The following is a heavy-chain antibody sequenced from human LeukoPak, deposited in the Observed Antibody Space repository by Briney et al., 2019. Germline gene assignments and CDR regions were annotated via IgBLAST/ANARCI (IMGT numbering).Heavy chain of an antibody. CDR1: GGSIIGSY. CDR3: ARSRYYDSTGYNPTYYFDS. CDR2: IYNTVDV. V-gene: IGHV4-59*01. Sequence: SETLSLTCTVSGGSIIGSYWTWIRQSPGKSLEYIGYIYNTVDVNYSPSLKSRVTISIDMSGNQFSLGLNSVTAADTALYYCARSRYYDSTGYNPTYYFDSWGQGALVTVSS. D-gene: IGHD3-22*01. J-gene: IGHJ4*02.